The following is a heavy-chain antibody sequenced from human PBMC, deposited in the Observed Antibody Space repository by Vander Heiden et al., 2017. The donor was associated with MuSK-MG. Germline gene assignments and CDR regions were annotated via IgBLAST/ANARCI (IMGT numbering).Heavy chain of an antibody. J-gene: IGHJ4*02. V-gene: IGHV3-30*18. CDR1: GFTFSSYG. Sequence: QVQLVVSGGGVVQPGRSQRLCCPASGFTFSSYGMHWVRQAPGKGLEWVAVISYDGSNKYYADSVKGRFTISRDNSKNTLYLQMNSLRAEDTAVYYCAKDPRYYYYDSSGLDYWGQGTLVTVSS. CDR3: AKDPRYYYYDSSGLDY. D-gene: IGHD3-22*01. CDR2: ISYDGSNK.